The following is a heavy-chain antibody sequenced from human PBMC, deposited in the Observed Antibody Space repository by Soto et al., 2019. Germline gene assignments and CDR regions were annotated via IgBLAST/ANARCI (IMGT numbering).Heavy chain of an antibody. J-gene: IGHJ2*01. CDR3: ARQYYDFWGGSSKSPHYYFDL. V-gene: IGHV3-11*01. Sequence: QVQLVESGGGLVKPGGSLRLSCAASGFTFSDYYITWIRQAPGKGLEWVSYIRNSGRTIYYAASVKGRFPISRDNAKNSLYLQMNSLRAEDTAVYYCARQYYDFWGGSSKSPHYYFDLWGRGTLVTVSS. CDR1: GFTFSDYY. D-gene: IGHD3-3*01. CDR2: IRNSGRTI.